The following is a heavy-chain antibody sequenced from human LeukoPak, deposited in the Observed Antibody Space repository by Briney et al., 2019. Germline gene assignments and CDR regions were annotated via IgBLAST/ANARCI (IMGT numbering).Heavy chain of an antibody. D-gene: IGHD3/OR15-3a*01. J-gene: IGHJ4*02. CDR3: ARLDYPPL. Sequence: SETLSLTCTVSDGSISSSSYYWGWIRQPPGKGLEWIGSIYYSGSTYYNPSLKSRVTISVDTSKNQFSLKLTSVTAADTAVYYCARLDYPPLWGQGTLVTVSS. CDR2: IYYSGST. V-gene: IGHV4-39*01. CDR1: DGSISSSSYY.